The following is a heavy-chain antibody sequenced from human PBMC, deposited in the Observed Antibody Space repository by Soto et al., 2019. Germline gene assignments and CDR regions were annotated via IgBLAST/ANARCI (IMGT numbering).Heavy chain of an antibody. J-gene: IGHJ4*02. CDR1: GGSFSGYY. CDR2: INHSGST. CDR3: ARVKIRKYYYDSSGYYYNPLKPAYFDY. D-gene: IGHD3-22*01. Sequence: SETLSLTCAVYGGSFSGYYWSWIRQPPGKGLEWIGEINHSGSTNYNPSLKSRVTISVDTSKNQFSLNLSSVTAADTAVYYCARVKIRKYYYDSSGYYYNPLKPAYFDYWGQGTLVTVSS. V-gene: IGHV4-34*01.